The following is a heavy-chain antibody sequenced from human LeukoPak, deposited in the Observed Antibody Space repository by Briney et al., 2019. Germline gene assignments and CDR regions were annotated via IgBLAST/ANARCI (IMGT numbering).Heavy chain of an antibody. Sequence: ASVKVSCKASGYTFTGYYMHWVRQAPGQGLEWMGWINPNSGVTKYDKTFQGRVTMTRDTSISTAYMELSRLRSDDTAVYYCATFRGTTGYYYYYYYMDVWGKGTTVTVSS. CDR3: ATFRGTTGYYYYYYYMDV. V-gene: IGHV1-2*02. J-gene: IGHJ6*03. CDR2: INPNSGVT. D-gene: IGHD4-11*01. CDR1: GYTFTGYY.